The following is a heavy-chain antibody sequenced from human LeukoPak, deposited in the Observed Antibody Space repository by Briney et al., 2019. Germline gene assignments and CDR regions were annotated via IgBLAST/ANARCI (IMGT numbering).Heavy chain of an antibody. CDR3: ARDGVTRFLEWLSHYYYYMDV. CDR2: IYHSGRT. J-gene: IGHJ6*03. Sequence: PSETLSLTCTVSGYSISSGYYWGWIRQPPGKGLEWIGSIYHSGRTYYNPSLKSRVTISVDTSKNQFSLKLSSVTAADTAVYYCARDGVTRFLEWLSHYYYYMDVWGKGTTVTVSS. CDR1: GYSISSGYY. V-gene: IGHV4-38-2*02. D-gene: IGHD3-3*01.